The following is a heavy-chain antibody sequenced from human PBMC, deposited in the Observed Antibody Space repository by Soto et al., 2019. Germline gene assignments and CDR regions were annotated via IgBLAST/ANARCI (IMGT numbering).Heavy chain of an antibody. CDR1: GVTVSTSC. CDR2: IIPLFGTP. V-gene: IGHV1-69*01. CDR3: ARVSPSICGGGNCYRPDSYFNS. J-gene: IGHJ4*03. Sequence: QVQLLQSGAEVKKPGSSLKVYCKTSGVTVSTSCISCVRQGPGQRLEWMGGIIPLFGTPKYARKFQGRVSITADDSATTTYLELSGLSSDDTAIYSCARVSPSICGGGNCYRPDSYFNSWGQGAQVVVSS. D-gene: IGHD2-21*01.